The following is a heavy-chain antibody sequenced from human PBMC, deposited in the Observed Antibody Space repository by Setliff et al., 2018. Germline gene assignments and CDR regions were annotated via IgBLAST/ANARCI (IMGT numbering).Heavy chain of an antibody. CDR2: INHSGST. V-gene: IGHV4-34*01. CDR1: GGSFSNYY. J-gene: IGHJ6*02. Sequence: SETLSLTCTVYGGSFSNYYWSWIRQPPGKGLEWIGEINHSGSTNYNPSLRSRVTISVDTSKNQFSLKLRSVTAADTAVYYCARLSWNGLRYYGLDVWGQGTTVTVSS. D-gene: IGHD3-3*01. CDR3: ARLSWNGLRYYGLDV.